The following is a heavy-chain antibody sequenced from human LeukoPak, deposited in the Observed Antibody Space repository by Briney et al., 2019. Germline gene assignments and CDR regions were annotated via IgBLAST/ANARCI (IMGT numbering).Heavy chain of an antibody. CDR3: AKVPVFSLTISEVVTDDAFDI. CDR1: GFTFSSYA. J-gene: IGHJ3*02. D-gene: IGHD3-3*01. Sequence: GGSLRLSCAASGFTFSSYAMSWVRQAPGRGLEWVSAISGSGGSTYYADSVKGRFTISRDNSKNTLYLQMNSLRAEDTAVYYCAKVPVFSLTISEVVTDDAFDIWGQGTIVTVSS. CDR2: ISGSGGST. V-gene: IGHV3-23*01.